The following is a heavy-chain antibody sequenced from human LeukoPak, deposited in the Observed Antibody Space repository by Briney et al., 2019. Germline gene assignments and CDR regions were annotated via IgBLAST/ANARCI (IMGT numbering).Heavy chain of an antibody. D-gene: IGHD4-17*01. J-gene: IGHJ4*02. CDR3: ARGVTTTIPPIY. CDR2: INPSSGGT. CDR1: GYTFTGYY. Sequence: ASVKVSCKASGYTFTGYYMHWVRQAPGQGLEWMGWINPSSGGTNYAQKFQGRVTMTRDTSISTAYMELSRLRSDDTAVYYCARGVTTTIPPIYWGQGTLVTVSS. V-gene: IGHV1-2*02.